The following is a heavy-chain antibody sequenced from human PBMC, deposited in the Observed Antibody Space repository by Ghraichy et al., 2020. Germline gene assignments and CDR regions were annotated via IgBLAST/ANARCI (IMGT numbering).Heavy chain of an antibody. CDR1: GFNFSSNW. Sequence: GGSLRLSCSASGFNFSSNWMSWVRQAPGKGLEWVANIRQDGSSKYYVESARGRFTISRDNAKSSLYLQMNSLRADDTGVYSCARAADGYQWGRGTLVTVTS. CDR3: ARAADGYQ. J-gene: IGHJ4*02. CDR2: IRQDGSSK. D-gene: IGHD5-24*01. V-gene: IGHV3-7*04.